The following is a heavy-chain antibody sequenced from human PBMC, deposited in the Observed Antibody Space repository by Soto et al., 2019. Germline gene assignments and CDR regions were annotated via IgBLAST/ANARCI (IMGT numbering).Heavy chain of an antibody. Sequence: ASVKVSCKASGYTFTSYGISWVRQAPGQGLEWMGWISAYNGNTNYSQKLQGRVTMTTDTSTSTAYMELRSLRSDDTAVYYCARDFHCSGGSCYHQSPYYFDYWGQAPLVTVSS. D-gene: IGHD2-15*01. V-gene: IGHV1-18*01. CDR3: ARDFHCSGGSCYHQSPYYFDY. CDR1: GYTFTSYG. CDR2: ISAYNGNT. J-gene: IGHJ4*02.